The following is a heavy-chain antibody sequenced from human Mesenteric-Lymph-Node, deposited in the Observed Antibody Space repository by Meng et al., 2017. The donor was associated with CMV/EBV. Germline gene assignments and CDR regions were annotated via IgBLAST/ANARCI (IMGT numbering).Heavy chain of an antibody. D-gene: IGHD3-22*01. Sequence: GFTFSSDWMHWVRQAPGKGLVWVSRINTAGSTTNYADSVKGRFTISRDNAKNTLYLQMNSLRPEDTAMYFCARDSYYYDSSGYPFDSWGQGSLVTVSS. CDR3: ARDSYYYDSSGYPFDS. CDR2: INTAGSTT. V-gene: IGHV3-74*01. J-gene: IGHJ4*02. CDR1: GFTFSSDW.